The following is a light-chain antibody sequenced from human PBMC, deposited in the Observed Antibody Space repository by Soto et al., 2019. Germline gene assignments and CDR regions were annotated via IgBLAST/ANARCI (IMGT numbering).Light chain of an antibody. CDR2: GAS. J-gene: IGKJ4*01. V-gene: IGKV3D-20*02. CDR1: QSVSRNY. CDR3: QQRSDWPST. Sequence: DIVLVQSPGILSLSPGERATLSCRASQSVSRNYVAWYQQKLGQAPRLIIHGASSRAAGIPDRFSGSGSGTDFTLTISRLEPEDFAVYYCQQRSDWPSTFGGGTKVEI.